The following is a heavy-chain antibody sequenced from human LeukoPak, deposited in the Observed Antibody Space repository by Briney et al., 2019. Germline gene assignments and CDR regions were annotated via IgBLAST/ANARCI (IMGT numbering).Heavy chain of an antibody. Sequence: PGGSLRLSCATSGFNFNSKWMTWVRQVPGKGLEWVANINQDGSEKYHGDSVKGRFTISRDNAKSSLFLEMSSLRAEDTAVYYCADPPSDFWGQGTLVAVSS. CDR1: GFNFNSKW. V-gene: IGHV3-7*01. CDR3: ADPPSDF. J-gene: IGHJ4*02. CDR2: INQDGSEK.